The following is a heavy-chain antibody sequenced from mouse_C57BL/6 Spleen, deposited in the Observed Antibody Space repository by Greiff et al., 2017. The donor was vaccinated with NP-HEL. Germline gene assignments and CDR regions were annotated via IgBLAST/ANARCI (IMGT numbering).Heavy chain of an antibody. V-gene: IGHV5-4*03. CDR2: ISDGGSYT. CDR1: GFTFSSYA. D-gene: IGHD2-2*01. J-gene: IGHJ2*01. CDR3: ARGGKWLRLDY. Sequence: EVKVVESGGGLVKPGGSLKLSCAASGFTFSSYAMSWVRQTPEKRLEWVATISDGGSYTYYPDNVKGRFTISRDNAKNNLYLQMSHLKSEDTAMYYCARGGKWLRLDYWGQGTTLTVSS.